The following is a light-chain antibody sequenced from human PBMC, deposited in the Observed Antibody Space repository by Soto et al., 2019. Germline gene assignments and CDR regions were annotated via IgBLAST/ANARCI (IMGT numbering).Light chain of an antibody. J-gene: IGKJ1*01. CDR2: AAS. CDR3: QQLNSYPTWT. CDR1: QGISSY. Sequence: IQLTQSPSSLSASVGDRVTITCRASQGISSYLAWYQQKPGKAPKLLIYAASTLQSGVPSRFSGSGSGTDFTLTISILQPEDFVSYYCQQLNSYPTWTFGQGTKVEIK. V-gene: IGKV1-9*01.